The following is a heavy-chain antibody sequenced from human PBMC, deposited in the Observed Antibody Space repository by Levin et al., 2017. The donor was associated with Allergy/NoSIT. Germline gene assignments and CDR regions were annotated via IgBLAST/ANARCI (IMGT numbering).Heavy chain of an antibody. CDR2: ISSSSSTI. Sequence: GESLKISCAASGFTFSSYSMNWVRQAPGKGLEWVSYISSSSSTIYYADSVKGRFTISRDNAKNSLYLQMNSLRAEDTAVYYCASACGGDCYYDAFDSWGQGTMVTVSS. CDR1: GFTFSSYS. CDR3: ASACGGDCYYDAFDS. J-gene: IGHJ3*02. D-gene: IGHD2-21*02. V-gene: IGHV3-48*01.